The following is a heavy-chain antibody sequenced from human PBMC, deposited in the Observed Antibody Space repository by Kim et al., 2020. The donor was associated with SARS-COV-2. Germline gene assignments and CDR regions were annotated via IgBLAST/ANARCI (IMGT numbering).Heavy chain of an antibody. V-gene: IGHV3-7*01. Sequence: GGSLRLSCAAPGFTFSSYWMSWVRQAPGKGLEWVANIKQDGSEKYYVDSVKGRFTISRDNAKNSLYLQMNSLRAEDTAVYYCARENYYGSGPIYYGMDV. CDR2: IKQDGSEK. J-gene: IGHJ6*01. CDR3: ARENYYGSGPIYYGMDV. D-gene: IGHD3-10*01. CDR1: GFTFSSYW.